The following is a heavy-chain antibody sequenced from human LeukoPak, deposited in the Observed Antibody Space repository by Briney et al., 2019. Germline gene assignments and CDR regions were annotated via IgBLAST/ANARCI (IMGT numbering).Heavy chain of an antibody. J-gene: IGHJ6*02. Sequence: SETLSLTCAVYGGSFSGYYWSWIRQPPGKGLEWIGEINHSGSTNYNPSLKSRVTISVDTSKNQFSLKLSSVTAADTAVYYCARGPPTIFGVVISYYYYGMDVWGQGTTVTVSS. CDR3: ARGPPTIFGVVISYYYYGMDV. CDR1: GGSFSGYY. V-gene: IGHV4-34*01. D-gene: IGHD3-3*01. CDR2: INHSGST.